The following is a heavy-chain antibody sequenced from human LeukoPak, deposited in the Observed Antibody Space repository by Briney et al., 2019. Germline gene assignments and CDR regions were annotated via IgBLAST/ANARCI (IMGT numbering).Heavy chain of an antibody. D-gene: IGHD4-23*01. Sequence: GGSLRLSCAASGFTFSSYSMNWVRQAPGKGLEWVSSISSSSSYIYYADSVKGRFTISRDNAKNSLYLQMNSLRAEDTAMYYCARDFDGGNAFDYWGQGTLVSVSS. V-gene: IGHV3-21*01. CDR1: GFTFSSYS. CDR2: ISSSSSYI. J-gene: IGHJ4*02. CDR3: ARDFDGGNAFDY.